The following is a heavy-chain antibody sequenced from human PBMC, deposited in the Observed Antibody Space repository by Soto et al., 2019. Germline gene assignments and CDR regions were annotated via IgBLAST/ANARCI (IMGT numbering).Heavy chain of an antibody. D-gene: IGHD2-15*01. CDR3: ARVPVNCNGGNCYPNWFDP. V-gene: IGHV4-59*01. J-gene: IGHJ5*02. CDR2: IYYSGTT. Sequence: SETLSLTCSVSGGSISSYYWSWIRQPPGKGLEWIGYIYYSGTTNYNPSLKSRLTISVDTSKNQCSLRLNSVTAADTAVYSCARVPVNCNGGNCYPNWFDPWGQGTLVTVSS. CDR1: GGSISSYY.